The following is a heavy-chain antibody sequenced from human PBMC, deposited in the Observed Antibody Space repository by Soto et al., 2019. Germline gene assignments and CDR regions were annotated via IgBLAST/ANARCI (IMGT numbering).Heavy chain of an antibody. CDR2: IFSNDEK. J-gene: IGHJ5*02. D-gene: IGHD6-13*01. CDR3: ASTYSTSWYWFDP. Sequence: QVTVKESGPVLVKPTETLTLTCTVSGFSLSNAGLGVSWIRQPPGKALEWLAPIFSNDEKSSSTSLKSRLTTSKDTSKSQVVLTMTNMDPVDTATYYCASTYSTSWYWFDPWGQGTLVTVSS. CDR1: GFSLSNAGLG. V-gene: IGHV2-26*04.